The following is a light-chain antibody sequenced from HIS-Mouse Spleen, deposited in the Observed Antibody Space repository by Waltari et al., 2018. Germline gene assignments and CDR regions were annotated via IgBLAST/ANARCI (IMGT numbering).Light chain of an antibody. V-gene: IGLV2-11*01. CDR2: DVS. CDR1: SSDVGGYHY. Sequence: QSALTQPASVSGSPGQSVTISCTGTSSDVGGYHYVSWYQHHPGKAPKLMIYDVSKRPSGVPDRFSGSKSGNTASLTISGLQAEDEADYYCCSYAGSYWVFGGGTKLTVL. J-gene: IGLJ3*02. CDR3: CSYAGSYWV.